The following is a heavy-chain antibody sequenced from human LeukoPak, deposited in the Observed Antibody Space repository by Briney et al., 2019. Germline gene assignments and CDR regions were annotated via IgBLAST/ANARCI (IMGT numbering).Heavy chain of an antibody. CDR3: ARERASGGSLWFDP. J-gene: IGHJ5*02. Sequence: PGGSLRLSCAASGFTVSSNYMSWVRQAPGKGLEWVSVIYSGGSTYYADSVKGRFTISRDNSKNTLYLQMNSLRAEDTAVYYCARERASGGSLWFDPWGQGTLVTVSS. CDR2: IYSGGST. V-gene: IGHV3-66*01. CDR1: GFTVSSNY. D-gene: IGHD2-15*01.